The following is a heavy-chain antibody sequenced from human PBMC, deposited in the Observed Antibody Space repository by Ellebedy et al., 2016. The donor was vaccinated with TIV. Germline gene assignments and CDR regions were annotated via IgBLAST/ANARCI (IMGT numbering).Heavy chain of an antibody. D-gene: IGHD4-17*01. V-gene: IGHV3-7*01. CDR3: ARQTVATSVNDAFDI. J-gene: IGHJ3*02. Sequence: PGGSLRLSCEASGFTFTSYWMYWVLQATGKGLEWVATVKQDGTEKFYVDSVKGRFTIARADAETAAFLDMNNLRAEDTAVYYCARQTVATSVNDAFDIWGLGTVVTVSS. CDR1: GFTFTSYW. CDR2: VKQDGTEK.